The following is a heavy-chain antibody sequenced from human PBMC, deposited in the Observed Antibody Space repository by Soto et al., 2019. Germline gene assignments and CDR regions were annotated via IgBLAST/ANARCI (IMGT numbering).Heavy chain of an antibody. J-gene: IGHJ4*02. CDR3: ASGHDAYKVRY. D-gene: IGHD1-1*01. V-gene: IGHV4-31*02. Sequence: WTWIRQLPGKGLEWICYIYYTGNTYYNPSLKSRPTISIDTSENQFSLKLTSVTAADTAVYFCASGHDAYKVRYWGQGTLVTVSS. CDR2: IYYTGNT.